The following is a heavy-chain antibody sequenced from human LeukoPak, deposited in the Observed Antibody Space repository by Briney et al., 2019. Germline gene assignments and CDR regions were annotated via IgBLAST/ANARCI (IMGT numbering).Heavy chain of an antibody. CDR1: GYTFTSYD. J-gene: IGHJ4*02. CDR2: MNPNSGNT. D-gene: IGHD6-13*01. CDR3: AREGSAAAGTWLWH. Sequence: ASVKVSCKASGYTFTSYDINWVRQATGQGLEWMGWMNPNSGNTGYAQKFQGRVTMTRNTSISTAYMELSSLRCEDTAVYYCAREGSAAAGTWLWHWGQGTLVTVSS. V-gene: IGHV1-8*01.